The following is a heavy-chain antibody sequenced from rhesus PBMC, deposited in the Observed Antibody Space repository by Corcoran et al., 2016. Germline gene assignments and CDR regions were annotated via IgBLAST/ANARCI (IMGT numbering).Heavy chain of an antibody. CDR2: INGNSGST. J-gene: IGHJ4*01. Sequence: QVQLQESGPGLVKPSETLSLTCAVSGASISSYWWSWIRQPPGKGLEWIGEINGNSGSTYANPTLKSRGTISKDASKNHFCRKLSSVTAADTAVYYCARAHGSSYEYMSHWGQGVLVTVSS. CDR1: GASISSYW. CDR3: ARAHGSSYEYMSH. V-gene: IGHV4-80*01. D-gene: IGHD4-29*01.